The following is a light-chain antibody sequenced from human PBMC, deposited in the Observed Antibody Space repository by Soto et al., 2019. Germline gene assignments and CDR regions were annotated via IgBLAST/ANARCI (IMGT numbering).Light chain of an antibody. CDR2: AAS. CDR3: QQLISYPLN. V-gene: IGKV1-9*01. CDR1: QGISSY. J-gene: IGKJ4*01. Sequence: DIQLTQSPSFLSASVGDRVTITCRASQGISSYLAWYQQKPGKAPKVLIYAASTLQSGVPSRFSGSGSGTEFTLTISSLQPEDCATYYCQQLISYPLNFGGGTKVDI.